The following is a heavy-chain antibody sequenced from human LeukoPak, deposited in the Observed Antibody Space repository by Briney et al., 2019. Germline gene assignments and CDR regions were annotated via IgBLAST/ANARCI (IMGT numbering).Heavy chain of an antibody. V-gene: IGHV3-21*06. Sequence: GGSLRLSCAASGFTFSSYSMNWVRQAPGKGLEWVSSISSSSSYIYYADSMKGRFTISRDNAKSSLYLQMNSLRDEDTAIYFCARALWELRSSAYFDHWGQGTLVTVSS. CDR3: ARALWELRSSAYFDH. CDR2: ISSSSSYI. J-gene: IGHJ4*02. D-gene: IGHD1-26*01. CDR1: GFTFSSYS.